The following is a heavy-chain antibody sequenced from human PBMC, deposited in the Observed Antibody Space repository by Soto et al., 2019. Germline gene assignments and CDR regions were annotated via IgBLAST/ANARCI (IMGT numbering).Heavy chain of an antibody. D-gene: IGHD1-7*01. V-gene: IGHV1-18*01. CDR3: ARVRTGITGTSKFDY. CDR2: ISAYNGNT. CDR1: GYTFTSYG. J-gene: IGHJ4*02. Sequence: GASVKVSCKASGYTFTSYGISWVRQAPGQGLEWMGWISAYNGNTNYAQKLQGRVAMTTDTSTSTAYTELRSLRSDDTAVYYCARVRTGITGTSKFDYWGQGTLVTVSS.